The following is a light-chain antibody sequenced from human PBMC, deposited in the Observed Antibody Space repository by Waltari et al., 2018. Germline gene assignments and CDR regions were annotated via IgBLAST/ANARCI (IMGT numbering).Light chain of an antibody. Sequence: EIVLTQSPSPLSLSPGERATLSCRASRSVCSYLAWYQQKPGQGPRLLIYEASNRATGIPARFSGSGSGTDFTLTISSREPEDFAVYYCQQRTSGPTFGPGTKVDIK. CDR2: EAS. J-gene: IGKJ3*01. CDR3: QQRTSGPT. V-gene: IGKV3-11*01. CDR1: RSVCSY.